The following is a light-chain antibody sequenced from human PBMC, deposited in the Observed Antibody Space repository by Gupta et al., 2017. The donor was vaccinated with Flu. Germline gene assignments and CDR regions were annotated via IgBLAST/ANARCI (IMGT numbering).Light chain of an antibody. CDR3: SSYAGSNNYV. V-gene: IGLV2-8*01. Sequence: QSALTQPPSASGSPGPSVTISCTGTSSDVGGYNYVSWYQQHPGKAPKLMIYEVSKRPSGVPDRFSGSKSGNTASLTVSGRQAEEEADYYCSSYAGSNNYVFGTGTKVTVL. J-gene: IGLJ1*01. CDR1: SSDVGGYNY. CDR2: EVS.